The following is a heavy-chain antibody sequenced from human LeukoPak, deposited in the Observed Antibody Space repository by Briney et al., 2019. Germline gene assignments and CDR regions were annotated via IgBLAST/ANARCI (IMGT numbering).Heavy chain of an antibody. D-gene: IGHD3-10*01. Sequence: ASVKVSCKASGYTFAGYYMHWVRQAPGQGLEWMGWINPNSGGTNYAQNFQGRVTMTRDTSISTAYMELSRLRSDDTAVYYCAREPGFHSWAFDIWGQGTMVTVSS. J-gene: IGHJ3*02. CDR2: INPNSGGT. CDR1: GYTFAGYY. CDR3: AREPGFHSWAFDI. V-gene: IGHV1-2*02.